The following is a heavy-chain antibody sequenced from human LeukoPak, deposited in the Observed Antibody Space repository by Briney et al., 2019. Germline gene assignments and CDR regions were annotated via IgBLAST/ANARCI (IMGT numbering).Heavy chain of an antibody. CDR2: ISGSGGST. Sequence: GGSLRPSCAASGFTFSSYAMSWVRQAPGKGLEWVSAISGSGGSTYYADSVKGRFTISRDNSKNTLYLQMNSLRAEDTAVYYCATHEHYAYYYYYGMDVWGQGTTVTVSS. V-gene: IGHV3-23*01. CDR1: GFTFSSYA. CDR3: ATHEHYAYYYYYGMDV. D-gene: IGHD4-17*01. J-gene: IGHJ6*02.